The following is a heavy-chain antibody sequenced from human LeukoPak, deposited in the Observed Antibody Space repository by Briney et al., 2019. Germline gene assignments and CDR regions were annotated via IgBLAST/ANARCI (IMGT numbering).Heavy chain of an antibody. J-gene: IGHJ4*02. CDR3: ARIYGSGSYYMRDYYFDY. CDR1: GDFISSSSYY. D-gene: IGHD3-10*01. V-gene: IGHV4-39*01. Sequence: PSETLSLTCTVSGDFISSSSYYWGWIRQPPGKGLEWIGNIYYSGSTQYNPPLKSRVTISVDTSKNQFSLKLNSVTAADTAVYYCARIYGSGSYYMRDYYFDYWGRGTLVTVSS. CDR2: IYYSGST.